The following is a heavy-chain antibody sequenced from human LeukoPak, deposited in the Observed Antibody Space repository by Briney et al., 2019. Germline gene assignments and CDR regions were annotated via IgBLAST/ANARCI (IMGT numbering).Heavy chain of an antibody. D-gene: IGHD3-9*01. CDR3: AKGSTYYDILTGYGYPYYFDY. J-gene: IGHJ4*02. V-gene: IGHV3-23*01. CDR2: ISGSGGSK. CDR1: GFAFSKYA. Sequence: GGSLRLSCAASGFAFSKYAMSWVRQAPGKGLEWVSAISGSGGSKYYADSVKGRFAISRDNSKNTLYVQMNSLRAEDTATYYCAKGSTYYDILTGYGYPYYFDYWGQGTLVTVSS.